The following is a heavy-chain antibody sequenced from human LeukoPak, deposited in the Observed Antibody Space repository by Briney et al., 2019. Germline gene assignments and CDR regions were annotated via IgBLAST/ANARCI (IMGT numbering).Heavy chain of an antibody. V-gene: IGHV1-18*01. J-gene: IGHJ6*03. Sequence: ASAKVSCKASGYTFTSYGISWVRQAPGQGLEWMGWISAYNGNTNYAQKLQGRVTMTTDTSTSTAYMELRSLRSDDTAVYYCARESPPYYYMDVWGKGTTVTVSS. CDR3: ARESPPYYYMDV. CDR2: ISAYNGNT. CDR1: GYTFTSYG.